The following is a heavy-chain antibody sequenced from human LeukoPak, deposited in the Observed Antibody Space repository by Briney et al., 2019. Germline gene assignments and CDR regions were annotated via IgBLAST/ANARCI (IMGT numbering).Heavy chain of an antibody. Sequence: GGSLRLSCQASGFTFSNYAMSWIRQAPGKGLEWASSINPNDDGRSFFANFVEGRSTISRDDSRSAVYLQMNNLRAEDTAVYYCARSGVATCHYWGQGILVTVSS. CDR2: INPNDDGRS. V-gene: IGHV3-23*01. D-gene: IGHD2-15*01. J-gene: IGHJ4*02. CDR1: GFTFSNYA. CDR3: ARSGVATCHY.